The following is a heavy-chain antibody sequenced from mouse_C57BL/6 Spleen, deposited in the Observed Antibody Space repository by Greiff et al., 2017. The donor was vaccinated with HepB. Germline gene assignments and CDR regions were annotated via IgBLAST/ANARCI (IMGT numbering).Heavy chain of an antibody. V-gene: IGHV14-3*01. CDR1: GFNIKNTY. Sequence: VQLQQSVAELVRPGASVKLSCTASGFNIKNTYMHWVKQRPEQGLEWIGRIDPANGNTKYAPKFQGKATITADKSSNTAYLQLISLTSADTAIYYCASEGDYDEGAWFAYWGQGTLVTVSA. CDR3: ASEGDYDEGAWFAY. D-gene: IGHD2-4*01. CDR2: IDPANGNT. J-gene: IGHJ3*01.